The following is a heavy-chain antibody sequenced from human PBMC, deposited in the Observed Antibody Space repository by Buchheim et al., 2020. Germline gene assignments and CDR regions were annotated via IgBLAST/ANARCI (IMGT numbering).Heavy chain of an antibody. Sequence: QVQLQESGPGLVKPSQTLSLTCTVSGGSISSGDYYWSWIRQPPGKGLEWIGYIYYSGSTYYNPSLQSRVTISVDTSKNQFSLKLSSVTAADTAVYYCARNGDILTGYYNYYYYGMDVWGQGTT. J-gene: IGHJ6*02. CDR2: IYYSGST. V-gene: IGHV4-30-4*01. CDR1: GGSISSGDYY. CDR3: ARNGDILTGYYNYYYYGMDV. D-gene: IGHD3-9*01.